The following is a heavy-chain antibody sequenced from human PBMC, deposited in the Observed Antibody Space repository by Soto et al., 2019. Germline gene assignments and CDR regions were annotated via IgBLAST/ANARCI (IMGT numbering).Heavy chain of an antibody. CDR1: GCSISSSSYY. J-gene: IGHJ4*02. Sequence: XETLSLTCTVSGCSISSSSYYWGWVRQPPGKGLEWIGSIYYSGSTYYNPSLKSRVTISVDTSKNQFSLKLSSVTAADTAVYYCASLVVAAADADYFDYWGQGTLVTVSS. CDR3: ASLVVAAADADYFDY. CDR2: IYYSGST. D-gene: IGHD6-13*01. V-gene: IGHV4-39*01.